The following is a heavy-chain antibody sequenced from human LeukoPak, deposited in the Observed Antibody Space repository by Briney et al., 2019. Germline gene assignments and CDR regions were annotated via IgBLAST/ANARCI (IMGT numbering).Heavy chain of an antibody. Sequence: ASVKVSCKASGYTFTGYYMHWVRQAPGQGLEWMGWINPNSGGTNYAQKFQGRVTMTRDTSTSTAYMELSRLRSDDTAVYYCARSPGFGVVIPGIRDAFDIWGQGTMVTVSS. V-gene: IGHV1-2*02. CDR3: ARSPGFGVVIPGIRDAFDI. CDR1: GYTFTGYY. J-gene: IGHJ3*02. D-gene: IGHD3-3*01. CDR2: INPNSGGT.